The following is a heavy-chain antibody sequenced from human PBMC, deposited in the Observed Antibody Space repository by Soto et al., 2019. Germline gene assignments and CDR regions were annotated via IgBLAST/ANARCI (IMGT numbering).Heavy chain of an antibody. CDR3: ARDDSSSWYGTY. V-gene: IGHV1-69*13. D-gene: IGHD6-13*01. J-gene: IGHJ4*02. CDR2: IIPIFGTA. Sequence: SVKVSCKASGGTFSSYAISWVRQAPGQGLEWMGGIIPIFGTANYAQKFQGRVTITADGSTSTAYMELSSLRSEDTAVYYCARDDSSSWYGTYWGQGTLVTVSS. CDR1: GGTFSSYA.